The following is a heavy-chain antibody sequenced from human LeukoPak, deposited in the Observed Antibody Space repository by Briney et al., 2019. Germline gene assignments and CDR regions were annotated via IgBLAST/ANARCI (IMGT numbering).Heavy chain of an antibody. CDR3: ARWSGLYWYFDL. CDR1: GGSISSYY. J-gene: IGHJ2*01. D-gene: IGHD3-3*01. CDR2: IHTSEST. Sequence: PSETLSLTCTVSGGSISSYYWSWIRQPAGKGLEWIGHIHTSESTNYNPSLKSRLTMPVGTSKNQFSLKVSSVTAADTAVYYCARWSGLYWYFDLWGRGTLVTVSS. V-gene: IGHV4-4*07.